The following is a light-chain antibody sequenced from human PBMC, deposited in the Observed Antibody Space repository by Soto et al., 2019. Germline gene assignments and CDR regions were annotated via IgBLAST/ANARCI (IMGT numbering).Light chain of an antibody. CDR2: QVT. J-gene: IGLJ1*01. CDR3: SSYTDSSNYV. Sequence: QSALTQPASVSGSPGQSITISCTGTNSDLAIYNYVSWYQQQPGKAPKLMIYQVTNRPSGVSNRFSGSRSGNTASLTISGLQAEDEADYYCSSYTDSSNYVFGTGTKVT. V-gene: IGLV2-14*01. CDR1: NSDLAIYNY.